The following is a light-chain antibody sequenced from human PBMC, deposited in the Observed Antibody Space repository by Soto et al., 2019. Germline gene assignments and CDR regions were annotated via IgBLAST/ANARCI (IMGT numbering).Light chain of an antibody. CDR3: QQYGSSPLWT. Sequence: EIVLTQSPATLSLSPGERATLSCRASQSVSSYLAWYQQKPGQAPRLLIYDASNRATGIPARFSGSGSGTDFTLTISRPEPEDFAVYYCQQYGSSPLWTFGQGTKVDIK. CDR2: DAS. V-gene: IGKV3-20*01. J-gene: IGKJ1*01. CDR1: QSVSSY.